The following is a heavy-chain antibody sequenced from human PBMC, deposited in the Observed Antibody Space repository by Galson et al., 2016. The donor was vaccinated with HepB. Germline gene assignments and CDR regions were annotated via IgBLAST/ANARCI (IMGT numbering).Heavy chain of an antibody. V-gene: IGHV1-69*11. Sequence: SVKVSCKGSGDTFSKHGINWVRRAPGQGLEWMGSIIPIIGNTDYAQKFRGRVTITADASTNTASMELISLRSEDTAVYFCARSYYMSTEGYRPFDSWSQGTLVTVSS. J-gene: IGHJ4*02. CDR1: GDTFSKHG. D-gene: IGHD5-18*01. CDR3: ARSYYMSTEGYRPFDS. CDR2: IIPIIGNT.